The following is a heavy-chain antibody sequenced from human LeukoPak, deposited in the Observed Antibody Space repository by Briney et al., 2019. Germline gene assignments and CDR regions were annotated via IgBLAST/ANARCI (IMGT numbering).Heavy chain of an antibody. CDR3: ARDRSSYQLLGSIMDV. CDR2: IYHSGST. V-gene: IGHV4-61*08. J-gene: IGHJ6*03. CDR1: GGSISSGGYY. Sequence: SETLSLTCTVSGGSISSGGYYWSWIRQPPGKGLEWIGYIYHSGSTNYNPSLKSRVTISVDTSKNQFSLKLSSVTAADTAVYYCARDRSSYQLLGSIMDVWSKGATVTVSS. D-gene: IGHD2-2*01.